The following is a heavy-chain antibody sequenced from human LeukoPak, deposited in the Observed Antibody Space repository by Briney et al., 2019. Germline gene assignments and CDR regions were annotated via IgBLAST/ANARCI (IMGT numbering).Heavy chain of an antibody. J-gene: IGHJ4*02. CDR1: GFTFSSYA. CDR3: ARDRSLLFDY. V-gene: IGHV3-30-3*01. Sequence: GGSLRLSCAASGFTFSSYAMHWVRQAPGKGLEWVAVISYDGSNKYYADSVKGRFTISRDNSKNTLCLQMNSLRAEDTAVYYCARDRSLLFDYWGQGTLVTVSS. D-gene: IGHD2/OR15-2a*01. CDR2: ISYDGSNK.